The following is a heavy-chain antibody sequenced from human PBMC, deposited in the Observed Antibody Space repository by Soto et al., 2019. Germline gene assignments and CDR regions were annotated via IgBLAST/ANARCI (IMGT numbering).Heavy chain of an antibody. CDR1: GYTFTSYD. D-gene: IGHD6-13*01. J-gene: IGHJ6*02. Sequence: GASVKVSCKASGYTFTSYDINWVRQATGQGLEWMGWMNPNSGNTGYAQKFQGRVTMTRNTSISTAYMELSSLRSEDTAVYYCARRGYSSSWYYYYYYGMAVGGQGPTVTVPS. CDR3: ARRGYSSSWYYYYYYGMAV. CDR2: MNPNSGNT. V-gene: IGHV1-8*01.